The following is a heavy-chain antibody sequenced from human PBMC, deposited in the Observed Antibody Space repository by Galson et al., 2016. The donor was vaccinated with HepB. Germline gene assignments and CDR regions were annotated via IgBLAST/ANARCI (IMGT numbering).Heavy chain of an antibody. CDR1: GFTFSSYA. V-gene: IGHV3-30-3*01. CDR3: AREVVPAANGYYYYCGMDV. CDR2: ISYDGSNK. J-gene: IGHJ6*02. Sequence: SLRLSCAASGFTFSSYAMHWVRQAPGKGLEWVAVISYDGSNKYYADSVKGRFTISRDNSKNTLCLQMNSLRAEDTAVYYCAREVVPAANGYYYYCGMDVWGQGTTVTVSS. D-gene: IGHD2-2*01.